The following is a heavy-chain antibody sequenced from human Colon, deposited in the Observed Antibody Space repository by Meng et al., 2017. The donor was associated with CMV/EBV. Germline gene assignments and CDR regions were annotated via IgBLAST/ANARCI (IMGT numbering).Heavy chain of an antibody. V-gene: IGHV3-21*01. CDR3: VREVRRSWFDP. Sequence: SGEVSGFTFGTYTMNWVRRAPGKVLEWFASINSYSYNIGYADSVKGRFTISRDNAKNSLYLQMNSLGAEDTAVYFCVREVRRSWFDPWGQGTLVTVSS. D-gene: IGHD3-10*01. J-gene: IGHJ5*02. CDR2: INSYSYNI. CDR1: GFTFGTYT.